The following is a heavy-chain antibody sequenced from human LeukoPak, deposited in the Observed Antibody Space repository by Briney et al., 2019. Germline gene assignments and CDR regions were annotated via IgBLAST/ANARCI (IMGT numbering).Heavy chain of an antibody. CDR2: ISGSGGST. D-gene: IGHD6-6*01. V-gene: IGHV3-23*01. CDR1: GFTFSNYA. J-gene: IGHJ4*02. Sequence: PGGSLRLSCAASGFTFSNYAMSWVRQAPGKGLEWVSAISGSGGSTYYADSVKGRFAISRDNSKNTLYLQMNSLRAEDTAVYYCARDRREVHNIATRTVIDYWGQGTLVTVSS. CDR3: ARDRREVHNIATRTVIDY.